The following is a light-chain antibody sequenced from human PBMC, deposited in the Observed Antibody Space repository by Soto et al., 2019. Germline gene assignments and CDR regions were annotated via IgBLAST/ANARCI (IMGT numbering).Light chain of an antibody. J-gene: IGKJ4*01. CDR1: QSVSSY. CDR3: QQRSNWPLT. Sequence: ENVLTQCPATLSLSPGERATLSCRASQSVSSYLAWYQQKPGQAPRLLIYDASNRATGIPARFSGSGSGTDFTLTISSLEPEDFAVYYCQQRSNWPLTFGGGTKVDIK. V-gene: IGKV3-11*01. CDR2: DAS.